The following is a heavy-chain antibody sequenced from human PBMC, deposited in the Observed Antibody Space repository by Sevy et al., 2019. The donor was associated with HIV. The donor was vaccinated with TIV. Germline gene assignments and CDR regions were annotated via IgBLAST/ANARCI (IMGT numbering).Heavy chain of an antibody. CDR3: ARDKFLRLGEISLLYY. V-gene: IGHV3-7*03. D-gene: IGHD3-16*02. J-gene: IGHJ4*02. CDR2: IKQDGSEK. Sequence: GGSLRLSCAASGFTFSSYWLSWVRQAPGKGLEWVANIKQDGSEKYYVDSVKGRFTISRDNAKNSLYLQMNSLRAEDTAVYYCARDKFLRLGEISLLYYWGQGTLVTVSS. CDR1: GFTFSSYW.